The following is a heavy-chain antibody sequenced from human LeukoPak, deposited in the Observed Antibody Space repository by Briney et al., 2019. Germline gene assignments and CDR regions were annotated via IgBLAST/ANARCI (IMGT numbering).Heavy chain of an antibody. V-gene: IGHV1-46*01. CDR2: INPSGGST. CDR1: GYTFTCYY. Sequence: AASVKVSCKASGYTFTCYYMHWVRQAPGQGLEWMGIINPSGGSTSYAQKFQGRVTMTRDTSTSTVYMELSSLRSEDTAVYYCARANSRGWYGYWGQGTLVTVSS. CDR3: ARANSRGWYGY. D-gene: IGHD6-19*01. J-gene: IGHJ4*02.